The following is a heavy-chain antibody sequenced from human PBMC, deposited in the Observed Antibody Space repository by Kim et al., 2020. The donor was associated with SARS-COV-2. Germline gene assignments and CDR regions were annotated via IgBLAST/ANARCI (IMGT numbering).Heavy chain of an antibody. V-gene: IGHV3-23*01. CDR1: GFTFRSYS. J-gene: IGHJ4*02. D-gene: IGHD5-18*01. Sequence: GGSLRLSCAASGFTFRSYSMSWVRQAPGKGLEWVSSISDTSIITKYADSVKGRFTISRDNSKNTVFLQMNSLRDEDTAVYYCAKKRPGTAPFDYWGQGALVTVSP. CDR2: ISDTSIIT. CDR3: AKKRPGTAPFDY.